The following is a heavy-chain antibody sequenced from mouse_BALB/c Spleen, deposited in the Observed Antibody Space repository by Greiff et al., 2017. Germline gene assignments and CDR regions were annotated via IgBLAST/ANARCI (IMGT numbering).Heavy chain of an antibody. CDR2: ISNGGGST. CDR1: GFTFSSYT. J-gene: IGHJ1*01. CDR3: ARGTTVGVFDV. Sequence: EVQLVESGGGLVQPGGSLKLSCAASGFTFSSYTMSWVRQTPEKRLEWVAYISNGGGSTYYPDTVKGRFTISRDNAKNTLYLQMSSLKSEDTAMYYCARGTTVGVFDVWGAGTTVTVSS. V-gene: IGHV5-12-2*01. D-gene: IGHD1-1*01.